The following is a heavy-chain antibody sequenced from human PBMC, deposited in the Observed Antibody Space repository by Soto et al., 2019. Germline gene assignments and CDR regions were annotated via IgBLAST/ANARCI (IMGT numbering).Heavy chain of an antibody. Sequence: PGGSLRLSCAASGFTFSSYAMSWVRQAPGKGLEWVSAISGSGGSTYYADSVKGRFTISRDNSKNTLYLQMNSLRAEDTAVYYCAKEEETTVITPNWFDPWGQGTLVTVSS. D-gene: IGHD4-17*01. CDR3: AKEEETTVITPNWFDP. J-gene: IGHJ5*02. CDR1: GFTFSSYA. CDR2: ISGSGGST. V-gene: IGHV3-23*01.